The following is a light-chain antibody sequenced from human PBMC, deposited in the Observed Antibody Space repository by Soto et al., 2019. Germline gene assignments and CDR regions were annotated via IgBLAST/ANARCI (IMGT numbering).Light chain of an antibody. CDR1: SSDVGSYNL. CDR2: EVS. CDR3: CSYAGSSTFPWV. J-gene: IGLJ3*02. Sequence: QSALTQPASVSGSPGQSITISCTGTSSDVGSYNLVSWYQQHPGKAPKLMIYEVSKRPSGVSHRFSGSKSGNTASLTISGLQAEDEADYYCCSYAGSSTFPWVFAGGTKLTVL. V-gene: IGLV2-23*02.